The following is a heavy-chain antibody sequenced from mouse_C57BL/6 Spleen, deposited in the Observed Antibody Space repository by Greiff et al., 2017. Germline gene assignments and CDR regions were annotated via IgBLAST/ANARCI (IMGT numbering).Heavy chain of an antibody. V-gene: IGHV1-55*01. CDR1: GYTFTSYW. D-gene: IGHD4-1*01. J-gene: IGHJ2*01. CDR2: IYPGSGST. Sequence: QVQLQLSGAELVKPGASVKMSCKASGYTFTSYWITWVKQRPGQGLEWIGDIYPGSGSTNYNEKFKSKATLTVDTSSSTAYMQLSSLTSEDSAVYYCAREENWERAFDDWGQGTTLTVSS. CDR3: AREENWERAFDD.